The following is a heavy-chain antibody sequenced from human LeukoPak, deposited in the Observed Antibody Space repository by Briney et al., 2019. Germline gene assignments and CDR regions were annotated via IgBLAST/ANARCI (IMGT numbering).Heavy chain of an antibody. CDR2: IYYSEDT. J-gene: IGHJ6*03. CDR1: GGSISISSYY. D-gene: IGHD6-19*01. V-gene: IGHV4-39*01. CDR3: ARHQWHYYYYMGV. Sequence: SETLSLTCTVSGGSISISSYYWGWIRQPPGKGLEWIGSIYYSEDTYYNPSLKSRRVTISVDTSKNQFSLRLSSVTAADTAVYYCARHQWHYYYYMGVWGKGSTVTVSS.